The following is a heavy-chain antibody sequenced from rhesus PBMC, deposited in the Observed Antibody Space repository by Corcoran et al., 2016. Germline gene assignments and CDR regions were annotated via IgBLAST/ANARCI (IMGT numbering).Heavy chain of an antibody. CDR2: IYGSGGST. Sequence: QVQLQESGPGLVKPSEPLPLTCAVSVASLSSTYWSWIRQAPGKGLEWSGRIYGSGGSTDYNPSLKSRVTISIDTSKNQFALKLSSVTAADTAVYYCARTPIFPHNRFDVWGPGVLVTVSS. CDR1: VASLSSTY. D-gene: IGHD3-40*01. CDR3: ARTPIFPHNRFDV. J-gene: IGHJ5-1*01. V-gene: IGHV4S2*01.